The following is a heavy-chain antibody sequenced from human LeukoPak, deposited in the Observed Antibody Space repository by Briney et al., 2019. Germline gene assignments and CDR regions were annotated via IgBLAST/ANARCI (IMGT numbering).Heavy chain of an antibody. J-gene: IGHJ4*01. D-gene: IGHD5-18*01. CDR2: INHSGST. CDR1: GGSFSGYY. CDR3: ARGRGYSYGLAVYFDY. Sequence: SETLSLTCAVYGGSFSGYYWSWIRQPPGKGLEWIGEINHSGSTNYNPSLKSRVTISVDTSKNQFSLKLSSVTAADTAVYYCARGRGYSYGLAVYFDYWGQEPWSPSPQ. V-gene: IGHV4-34*01.